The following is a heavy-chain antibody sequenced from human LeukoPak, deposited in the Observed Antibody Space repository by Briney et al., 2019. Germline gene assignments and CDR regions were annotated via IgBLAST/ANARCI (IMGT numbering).Heavy chain of an antibody. V-gene: IGHV3-11*04. D-gene: IGHD6-13*01. CDR3: ASYELAAAGTTGNV. Sequence: PGGSRRLSCAASGFTFSDYYMSWIRQAPGKGLEWVSYISSSGSTIYYADSVKGRFTISRDNAKNSLYLQMNSLRAEDTAVYYCASYELAAAGTTGNVWGKGTTVTVSS. CDR1: GFTFSDYY. J-gene: IGHJ6*04. CDR2: ISSSGSTI.